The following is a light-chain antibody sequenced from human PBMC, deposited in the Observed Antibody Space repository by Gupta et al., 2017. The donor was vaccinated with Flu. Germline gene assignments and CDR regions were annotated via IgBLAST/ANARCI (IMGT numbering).Light chain of an antibody. CDR2: WAA. CDR3: QQYYITPPT. Sequence: NCKSSQSIFYSSYNKNYLAWYQQKPGQPPKLFMYWAATRESGVPDRFNGSGSGTDFSLTINSLQAEDVAVYYCQQYYITPPTFGGGTRVEIK. CDR1: QSIFYSSYNKNY. J-gene: IGKJ4*01. V-gene: IGKV4-1*01.